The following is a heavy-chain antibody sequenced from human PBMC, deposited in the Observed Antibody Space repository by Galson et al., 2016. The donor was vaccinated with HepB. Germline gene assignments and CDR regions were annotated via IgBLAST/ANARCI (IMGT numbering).Heavy chain of an antibody. CDR1: GFTFNTYG. Sequence: LRLSCAASGFTFNTYGMHWVRQAPGKGLEWVAVISYDGSNKYYADSVKGRFTISRDNFKKTLYLQMNSLRAEDTAVYYCARDIGDLWSGYSPHFDYWGQGTLVTVSS. J-gene: IGHJ4*02. CDR3: ARDIGDLWSGYSPHFDY. D-gene: IGHD3-3*01. V-gene: IGHV3-33*05. CDR2: ISYDGSNK.